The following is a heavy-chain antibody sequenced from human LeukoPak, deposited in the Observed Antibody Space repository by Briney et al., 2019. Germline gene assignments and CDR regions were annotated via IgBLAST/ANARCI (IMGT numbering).Heavy chain of an antibody. CDR1: GNYW. V-gene: IGHV3-74*01. D-gene: IGHD2-2*01. CDR2: INGDGSWT. CDR3: VSFYETY. J-gene: IGHJ4*02. Sequence: GGSLRLSCAASGNYWMHWVRQAPGKGLVWVSHINGDGSWTTYADSVKGRFTISKDNAKNTVYPQMNNLRAEDTAVYYCVSFYETYWGRGTLVTVSS.